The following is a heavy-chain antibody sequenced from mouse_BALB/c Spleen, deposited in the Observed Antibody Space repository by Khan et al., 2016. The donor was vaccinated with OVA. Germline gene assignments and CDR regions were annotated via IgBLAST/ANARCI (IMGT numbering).Heavy chain of an antibody. CDR1: GYTFTSYV. J-gene: IGHJ3*01. CDR3: ARRYDFGSSTWFVY. CDR2: INPYSDGT. D-gene: IGHD1-1*01. V-gene: IGHV1S136*01. Sequence: VQLQQSGPELVKPGASVKMSCKASGYTFTSYVMHWVMQKPGQGLEWIGYINPYSDGTKYHEKFKGKATLTSDKYSSTAYLELSSLTSADSAVDSCARRYDFGSSTWFVYWGQGTLVTVSA.